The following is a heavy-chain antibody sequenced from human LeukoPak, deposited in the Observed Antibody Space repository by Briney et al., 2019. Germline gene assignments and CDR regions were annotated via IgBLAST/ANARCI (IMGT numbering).Heavy chain of an antibody. D-gene: IGHD3-10*01. V-gene: IGHV1-46*01. Sequence: ASVKVSCKASGYTFINYYIHWVRQAPGQGLEWMGIINPSGGSTSYAQKFQGRVTMTRDTSTSTVYMELSSLRSEDTAVYYCARVYFDAFDMWGQGTIVTVSS. CDR3: ARVYFDAFDM. J-gene: IGHJ3*02. CDR1: GYTFINYY. CDR2: INPSGGST.